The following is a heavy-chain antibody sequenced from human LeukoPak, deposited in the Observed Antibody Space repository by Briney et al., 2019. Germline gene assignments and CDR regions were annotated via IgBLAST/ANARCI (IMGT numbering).Heavy chain of an antibody. D-gene: IGHD3-16*01. V-gene: IGHV3-9*01. CDR3: AKDRGGFMSYFDY. CDR1: GFTFDDYA. J-gene: IGHJ4*02. Sequence: PGRSLRLSCAASGFTFDDYAMHWVRQAPGKGLEWVSGISWNSGSIGYADSVKGRFTISRDNAKNSLYLQMNSLRAEDTALYYCAKDRGGFMSYFDYWGQGTLVTVSS. CDR2: ISWNSGSI.